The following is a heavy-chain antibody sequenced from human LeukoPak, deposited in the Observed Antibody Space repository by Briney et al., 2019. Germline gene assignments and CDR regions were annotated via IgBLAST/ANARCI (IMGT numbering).Heavy chain of an antibody. D-gene: IGHD2-2*01. CDR1: EFSVGSNY. CDR3: ARDHALGRYYDY. CDR2: IYSGGST. J-gene: IGHJ4*02. V-gene: IGHV3-53*01. Sequence: GGSLRLSCAASEFSVGSNYMTWVRQAPGKGLEWVSLIYSGGSTYYADSVKGRFTISRDNSKHTLYLQMNSLRAEDTAIYYCARDHALGRYYDYWGQGTLVTVSS.